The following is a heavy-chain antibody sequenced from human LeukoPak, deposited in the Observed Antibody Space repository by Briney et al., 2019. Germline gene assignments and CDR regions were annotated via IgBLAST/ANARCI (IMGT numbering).Heavy chain of an antibody. CDR3: ARIDTVVLPSTMFDY. CDR2: INYSGNT. CDR1: GGSISSSSYF. D-gene: IGHD2-2*01. V-gene: IGHV4-39*01. J-gene: IGHJ4*02. Sequence: SETLSLTCTVSGGSISSSSYFWGWIRQPPGKGLEWIGSINYSGNTYYNPSLKSRVTISVDTSRNQFSLKLSSVTAADTALYYCARIDTVVLPSTMFDYWGQGTLVTVSS.